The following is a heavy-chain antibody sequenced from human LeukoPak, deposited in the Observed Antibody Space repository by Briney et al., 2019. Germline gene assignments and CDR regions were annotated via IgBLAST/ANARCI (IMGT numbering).Heavy chain of an antibody. CDR2: ISSSGSTI. CDR3: ARSVYSNYPYYYYYYMDV. D-gene: IGHD4-11*01. V-gene: IGHV3-11*01. CDR1: GFTLSDYY. Sequence: PGGSLRLSCAASGFTLSDYYMSWIRQAPGKGLEWVSYISSSGSTIYYADSVKGRFTISRDSAKNSLYLQMNSLRAEDTAVYYCARSVYSNYPYYYYYYMDVWGKGTTVTVSS. J-gene: IGHJ6*03.